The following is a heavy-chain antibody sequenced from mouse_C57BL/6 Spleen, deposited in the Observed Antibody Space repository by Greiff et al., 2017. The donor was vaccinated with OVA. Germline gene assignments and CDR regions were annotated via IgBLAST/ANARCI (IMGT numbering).Heavy chain of an antibody. J-gene: IGHJ4*01. Sequence: VQLQQPGAELVKPGASVKLSCKASGYTFTSYWMQWVKQRPGQGLEWIGEIDPSDSYTNYNQKFKGKATLTVDTSSSTAYMQLSSLTSEDSAVYYCARLRLGAMDYWGQGTSVTVSS. D-gene: IGHD3-3*01. CDR1: GYTFTSYW. CDR2: IDPSDSYT. CDR3: ARLRLGAMDY. V-gene: IGHV1-50*01.